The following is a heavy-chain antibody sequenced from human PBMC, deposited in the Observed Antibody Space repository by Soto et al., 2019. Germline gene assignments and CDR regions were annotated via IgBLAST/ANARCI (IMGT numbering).Heavy chain of an antibody. Sequence: QVHLVQSGAEVKKPGASVKVSCKASGYTFTSYGITWVRQAPGLGLEWMGWMSAHNGNTDSAQKLQGRVIVTRDTSTSTACMELRSLISDDTAVYYCARGRYGDYWGQGALVTVSS. D-gene: IGHD1-26*01. CDR3: ARGRYGDY. CDR2: MSAHNGNT. J-gene: IGHJ4*02. V-gene: IGHV1-18*01. CDR1: GYTFTSYG.